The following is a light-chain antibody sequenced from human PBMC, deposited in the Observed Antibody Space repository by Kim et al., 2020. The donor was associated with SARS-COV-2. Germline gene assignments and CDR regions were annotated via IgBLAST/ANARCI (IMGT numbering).Light chain of an antibody. CDR2: GTS. J-gene: IGKJ5*01. CDR3: QQYNKWPPT. CDR1: QSVSSN. V-gene: IGKV3-15*01. Sequence: SVSPGERATLSCRASQSVSSNLAWYQQKPGQAPRLLIYGTSTRVTAIPATFSGSGSGTEFTLTISSLQSEDFAIYYCQQYNKWPPTFGQGTRLGLN.